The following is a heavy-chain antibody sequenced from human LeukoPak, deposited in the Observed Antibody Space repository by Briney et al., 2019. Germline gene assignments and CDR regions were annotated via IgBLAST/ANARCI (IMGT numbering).Heavy chain of an antibody. J-gene: IGHJ4*02. V-gene: IGHV1-2*02. CDR2: INPNSGGT. CDR3: ARDRYCSSTSCYHRFDY. CDR1: GYTFTGYY. D-gene: IGHD2-2*01. Sequence: ASVKVSCKASGYTFTGYYMHWVRQAPGQGLEWMGWINPNSGGTNYAQKFQGRVTMTRDTSISTAYMELCRLRSDDTAVYYCARDRYCSSTSCYHRFDYWGQGTLVTVSS.